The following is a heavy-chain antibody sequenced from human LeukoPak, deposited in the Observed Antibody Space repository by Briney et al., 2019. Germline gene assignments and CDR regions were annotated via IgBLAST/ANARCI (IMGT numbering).Heavy chain of an antibody. V-gene: IGHV3-74*01. CDR3: ARDGLPAARDI. D-gene: IGHD6-6*01. CDR2: INGDGSST. CDR1: GLTFSSYY. J-gene: IGHJ3*02. Sequence: GGSLRLSCAASGLTFSSYYMTWVRRVPGKGLVWVSRINGDGSSTNYADSVKGRFTISRDNAKNTLYLQMNSLRAEDTAVYYCARDGLPAARDIWGQGTMVTVSS.